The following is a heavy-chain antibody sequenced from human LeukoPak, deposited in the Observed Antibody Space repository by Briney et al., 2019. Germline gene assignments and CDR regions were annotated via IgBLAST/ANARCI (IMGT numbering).Heavy chain of an antibody. J-gene: IGHJ4*02. CDR1: GDSIGHYY. CDR3: ARVSYTPPNYFDS. D-gene: IGHD3-16*01. Sequence: SETLSLTCIVSGDSIGHYYWGWIRQPPGKGLEWIGYIFYSGTTDYSPSLKTRVSMSIDTSKNQFSLKLTSVTAADTAVYFCARVSYTPPNYFDSWVQGIQVTVSS. V-gene: IGHV4-59*01. CDR2: IFYSGTT.